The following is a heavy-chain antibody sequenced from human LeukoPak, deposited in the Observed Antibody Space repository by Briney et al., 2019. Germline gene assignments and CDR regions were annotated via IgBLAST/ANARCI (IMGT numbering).Heavy chain of an antibody. CDR3: AKDFRDGYNHPSYYFDS. D-gene: IGHD5-24*01. J-gene: IGHJ4*02. Sequence: GGSLRLSCAASGFTFSNYGIHWVRQAPGKGLEWVAVISYDESSEYYADSVQGRFTVARDNSKNTLYLQMNSLRAGDTAVYYCAKDFRDGYNHPSYYFDSWGQGTLVTVSS. V-gene: IGHV3-30*18. CDR2: ISYDESSE. CDR1: GFTFSNYG.